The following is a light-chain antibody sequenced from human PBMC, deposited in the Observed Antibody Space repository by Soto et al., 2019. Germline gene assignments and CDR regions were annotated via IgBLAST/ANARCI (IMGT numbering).Light chain of an antibody. J-gene: IGKJ2*01. Sequence: DIQLTQSPSFLSASIRDRVTITCRASQGITNYLAWYQQKPGKAPKLLIYAASTLQSGVPSRFSGSGSGTEFTLTITSLQPEDFATYYCQQYKAYPYTFGQGTKLEMK. V-gene: IGKV1-9*01. CDR3: QQYKAYPYT. CDR1: QGITNY. CDR2: AAS.